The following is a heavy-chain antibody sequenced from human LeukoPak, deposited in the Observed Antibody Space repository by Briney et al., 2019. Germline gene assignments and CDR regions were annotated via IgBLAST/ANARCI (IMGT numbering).Heavy chain of an antibody. CDR1: GGTFSSYA. CDR2: IIPIFGTA. J-gene: IGHJ5*02. Sequence: SVKVSCKASGGTFSSYAISWVRQAPGQGLEWMGGIIPIFGTANYAQKFQGRVTITADESTSTAYMELSSLRSEDTAVYYCARDGPYRAVAGTWGQGTLVTVSS. V-gene: IGHV1-69*13. D-gene: IGHD6-19*01. CDR3: ARDGPYRAVAGT.